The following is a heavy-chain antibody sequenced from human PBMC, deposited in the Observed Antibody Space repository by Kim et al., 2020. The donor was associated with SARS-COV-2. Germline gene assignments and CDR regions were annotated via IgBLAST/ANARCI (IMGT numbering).Heavy chain of an antibody. CDR1: GGSISSYY. J-gene: IGHJ3*02. D-gene: IGHD3-3*01. Sequence: SETLSLTCTVSGGSISSYYWSWIRQPPGKGLEWIGYIYYSGSTNYNPSLKSRVTISVDTSKNQFSLKLSSVTAADTAVYYCARGVVYYDFWSGYPQKDAFDIWGQGTMVTVSS. V-gene: IGHV4-59*01. CDR2: IYYSGST. CDR3: ARGVVYYDFWSGYPQKDAFDI.